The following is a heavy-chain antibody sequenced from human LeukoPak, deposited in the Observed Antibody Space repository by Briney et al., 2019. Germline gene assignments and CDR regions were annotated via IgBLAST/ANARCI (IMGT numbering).Heavy chain of an antibody. D-gene: IGHD6-13*01. Sequence: PGGSLRLSCAASGFTFSSYAMSWVRQAPGKGLEWVSAISGSGGSTYYADSVKGRFTISRDNSKNSLYLQMNSLRAEDTAVYYCARNLIAAAGTDLDYWGQGTLVTVSS. V-gene: IGHV3-23*01. CDR3: ARNLIAAAGTDLDY. J-gene: IGHJ4*02. CDR1: GFTFSSYA. CDR2: ISGSGGST.